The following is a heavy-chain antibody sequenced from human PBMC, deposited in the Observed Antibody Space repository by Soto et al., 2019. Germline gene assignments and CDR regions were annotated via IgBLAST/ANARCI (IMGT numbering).Heavy chain of an antibody. Sequence: QVQLVQSGAEVKKPGASVKVSCKASGYTFTSYAMHWVRQAPGQRLEWMGWINAGNGNTRYSQKVQGRVTITRDTSASTAYMGRSSLGSEDTAVYYCARGGGGDAFDIWGQGTLVTVSS. CDR2: INAGNGNT. D-gene: IGHD2-21*01. V-gene: IGHV1-3*01. CDR1: GYTFTSYA. J-gene: IGHJ3*02. CDR3: ARGGGGDAFDI.